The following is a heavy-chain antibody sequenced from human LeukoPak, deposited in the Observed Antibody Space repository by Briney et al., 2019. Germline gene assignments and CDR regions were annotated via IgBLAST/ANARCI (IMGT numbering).Heavy chain of an antibody. D-gene: IGHD1-26*01. CDR1: GFTFSSYS. CDR3: VSFFSASLHC. CDR2: ISSNSRTI. J-gene: IGHJ4*02. Sequence: PGGALRLSCAASGFTFSSYSMNWVRQAPGKGLEWVSYISSNSRTIYYADSVKGRSTISRDNAKTSLYLQMNSLRAEDTAVYYCVSFFSASLHCWGQGTLVTVSS. V-gene: IGHV3-48*01.